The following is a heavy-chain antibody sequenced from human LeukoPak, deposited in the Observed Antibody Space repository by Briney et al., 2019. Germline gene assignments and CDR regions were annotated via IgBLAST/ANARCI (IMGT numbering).Heavy chain of an antibody. J-gene: IGHJ4*02. Sequence: ASVKVSCKASGYTFTGYYMHWVRQAPGQGLEWMGRINPNSGGTNYAQKFQGRVTMTRDTSISTAYMELSRLRSDDTAVYYCARGGSGCYYYLDYWGQGTLVTVSS. CDR2: INPNSGGT. CDR3: ARGGSGCYYYLDY. V-gene: IGHV1-2*06. CDR1: GYTFTGYY. D-gene: IGHD6-19*01.